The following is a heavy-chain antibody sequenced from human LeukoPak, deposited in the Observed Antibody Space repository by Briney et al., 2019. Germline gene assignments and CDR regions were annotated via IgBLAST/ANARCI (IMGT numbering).Heavy chain of an antibody. CDR2: INHSGST. Sequence: SETLSLTCAVYGGSFSGYYWSWIRQPPGKGLEWIGEINHSGSTYYNPSLKSRVTISVDTSKKQFSLKLSSVTAADTAVYYCARATYNYGLGYWGQGTLVTVSS. J-gene: IGHJ4*02. CDR1: GGSFSGYY. V-gene: IGHV4-34*01. D-gene: IGHD5-18*01. CDR3: ARATYNYGLGY.